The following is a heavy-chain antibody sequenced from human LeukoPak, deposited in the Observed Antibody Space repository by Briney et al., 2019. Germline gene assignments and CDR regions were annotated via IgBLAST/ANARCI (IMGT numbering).Heavy chain of an antibody. Sequence: PGGSLRLSCAASGFTFSGSAMHWVRQASGKGLEWVGRIRSKANSYATAYAASVKGRFTIPRDDSKNTAYLQMNSLKTEDTAVYYCTSPGYYDNSGDFDYWGQGTLVTVSS. CDR2: IRSKANSYAT. D-gene: IGHD3-22*01. V-gene: IGHV3-73*01. CDR1: GFTFSGSA. CDR3: TSPGYYDNSGDFDY. J-gene: IGHJ4*02.